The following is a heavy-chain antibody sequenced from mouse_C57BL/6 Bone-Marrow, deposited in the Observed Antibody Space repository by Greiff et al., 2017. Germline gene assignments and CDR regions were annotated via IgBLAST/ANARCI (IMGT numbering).Heavy chain of an antibody. CDR3: ARETFYYCSREEFAD. CDR1: GYTFTDYY. CDR2: IYPGSGHA. D-gene: IGHD1-1*01. J-gene: IGHJ3*01. V-gene: IGHV1-76*01. Sequence: QVQLQQPGAELVRPGASVKLSCKASGYTFTDYYINWVNQRPGQGLEWIARIYPGSGHAYYHEKFTGKATLTAETSSSTAYMQLSSLTSEDSAVYFCARETFYYCSREEFADWGQGTLVTVSA.